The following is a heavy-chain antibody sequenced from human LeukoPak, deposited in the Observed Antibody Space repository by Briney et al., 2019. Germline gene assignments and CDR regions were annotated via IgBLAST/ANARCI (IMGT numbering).Heavy chain of an antibody. V-gene: IGHV3-66*01. J-gene: IGHJ4*02. CDR1: GFTFRDFW. D-gene: IGHD3-16*01. CDR2: IYSDGST. Sequence: PGGSLRLSCAASGFTFRDFWMHWVRQAPGKGLEWVSVIYSDGSTKYADSVKGRFTISRDNSKNTLYLQMNNLRGEDTALYFCARDGGRWSFDYWGQGTLVTVSS. CDR3: ARDGGRWSFDY.